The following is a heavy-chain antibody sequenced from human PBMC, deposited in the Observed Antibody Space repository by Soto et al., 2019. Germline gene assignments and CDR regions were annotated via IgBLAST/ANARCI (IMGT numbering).Heavy chain of an antibody. Sequence: EVSLVETGGGLIHPGGSLRLSCAASGFTVSGMFMNWVRQAPWKGLEWVSVIYPAGPTYYADSVKGRFTISRDNSKNTLFLQLNNLRAEDTAVYYCARDADSSGLHYWGQGILVTVSS. D-gene: IGHD6-19*01. J-gene: IGHJ4*02. V-gene: IGHV3-53*02. CDR2: IYPAGPT. CDR1: GFTVSGMF. CDR3: ARDADSSGLHY.